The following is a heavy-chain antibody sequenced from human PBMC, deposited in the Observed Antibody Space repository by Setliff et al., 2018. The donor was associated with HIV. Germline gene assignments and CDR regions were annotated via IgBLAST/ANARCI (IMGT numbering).Heavy chain of an antibody. V-gene: IGHV3-33*01. Sequence: GGSLRLSCAASGFIFSSYAMHWVRQAPGKGLEWVAVIWYDASNQNYADSVKGRLTVSRDNSNNTLYLQMNSLRVEDTAIYYCARGPPSDHFFYMDVWGPGTTVTVSS. CDR2: IWYDASNQ. CDR1: GFIFSSYA. CDR3: ARGPPSDHFFYMDV. J-gene: IGHJ6*03.